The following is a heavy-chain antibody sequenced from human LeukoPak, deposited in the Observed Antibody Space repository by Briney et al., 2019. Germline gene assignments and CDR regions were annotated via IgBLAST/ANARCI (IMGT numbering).Heavy chain of an antibody. CDR2: ISSSSSTI. J-gene: IGHJ6*03. V-gene: IGHV3-48*01. Sequence: GGSLRLSCAASGFTFSSYSMNWVRQAPGKGLEWVSYISSSSSTICYADSVKGRFTISRDNAKNSLYLQMNSLRAEDTAVYYCARADSYGFYYYYMDVWGKGTTVTVSS. CDR1: GFTFSSYS. D-gene: IGHD5-18*01. CDR3: ARADSYGFYYYYMDV.